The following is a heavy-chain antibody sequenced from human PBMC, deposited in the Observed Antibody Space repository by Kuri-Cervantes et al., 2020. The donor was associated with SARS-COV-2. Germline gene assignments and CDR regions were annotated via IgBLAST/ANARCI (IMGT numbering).Heavy chain of an antibody. J-gene: IGHJ4*02. CDR3: TTLIDY. CDR1: GFTFSSHW. CDR2: VRDKANNYAT. V-gene: IGHV3-73*01. Sequence: GGSLRLSCAASGFTFSSHWMSWVRQGSGKGLEWVGRVRDKANNYATAYAASVKGRFTISRDDSKNMAYLQMNSLKTEDTAVYYCTTLIDYWGQGTLVTVSS.